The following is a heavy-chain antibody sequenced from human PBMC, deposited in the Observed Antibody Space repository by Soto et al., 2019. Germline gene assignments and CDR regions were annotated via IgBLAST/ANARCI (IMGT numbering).Heavy chain of an antibody. J-gene: IGHJ4*02. V-gene: IGHV3-72*01. D-gene: IGHD1-26*01. CDR3: ARGPPGDDGRNVDY. Sequence: EVQLVESGGGLVQPGGSLRLSCTASGFTLSDHYMDWGRQAPGKGLEWISSTRNKARSYTTVYAASVKGRCTISRDDPKSSPMLRMNSLTTEDAAVYGCARGPPGDDGRNVDYWGQGTRVTVSS. CDR2: TRNKARSYTT. CDR1: GFTLSDHY.